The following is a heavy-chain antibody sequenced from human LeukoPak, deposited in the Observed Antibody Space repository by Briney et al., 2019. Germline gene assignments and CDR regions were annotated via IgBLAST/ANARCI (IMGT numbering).Heavy chain of an antibody. D-gene: IGHD6-13*01. CDR2: IKQDGSEK. J-gene: IGHJ4*02. V-gene: IGHV3-7*01. CDR3: ARDWSVAAAGTFVAY. Sequence: GGSLRLSCAASGFTFSSYWMSWVRQAPGKGLEWVANIKQDGSEKYYVDSVKGRFTISRDNAKNSLYLQMNSLRAEDTAVYYCARDWSVAAAGTFVAYWGQGTLVTVSS. CDR1: GFTFSSYW.